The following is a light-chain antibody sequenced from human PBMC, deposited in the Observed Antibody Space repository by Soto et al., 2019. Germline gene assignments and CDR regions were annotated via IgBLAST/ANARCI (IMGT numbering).Light chain of an antibody. J-gene: IGKJ4*01. Sequence: EIVLKQSPGTLSLSPGERATLSCRTSHTVNNYLAYYQQKPGQAPRLVIYDASNRATGIPARFSGSGSGTDFTLTINSLEPEDSAVYYCQQRGSWPWLTFGGGTRAEIK. CDR2: DAS. V-gene: IGKV3-11*01. CDR1: HTVNNY. CDR3: QQRGSWPWLT.